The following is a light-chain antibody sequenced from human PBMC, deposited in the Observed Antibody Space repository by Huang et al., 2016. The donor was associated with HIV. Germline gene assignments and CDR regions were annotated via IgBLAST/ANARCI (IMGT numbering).Light chain of an antibody. J-gene: IGKJ2*01. V-gene: IGKV1-39*01. CDR1: QNIKRY. CDR3: QQSARTPRT. Sequence: DIQITQSPSSLSASVGDTVIITCRASQNIKRYLNCYQQEPGKAPKLLISAASNLQSGVPSTFSGSGSGTDFTLTINSLQPEDSATYYCQQSARTPRTFGQGTKLEI. CDR2: AAS.